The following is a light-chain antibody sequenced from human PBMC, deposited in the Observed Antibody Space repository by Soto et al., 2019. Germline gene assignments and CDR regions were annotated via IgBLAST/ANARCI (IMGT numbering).Light chain of an antibody. V-gene: IGLV2-14*01. J-gene: IGLJ1*01. CDR3: RSYTSGTTPYV. CDR1: SSDIGSYNS. Sequence: QSALTQPASVSGSPGQSITISCTGSSSDIGSYNSVSWYQQHPGKAPKLIIYAVSDRPSGVSLRFSGSKSGNTASLTISGLQAEDEADYYCRSYTSGTTPYVFGPGTKLTVL. CDR2: AVS.